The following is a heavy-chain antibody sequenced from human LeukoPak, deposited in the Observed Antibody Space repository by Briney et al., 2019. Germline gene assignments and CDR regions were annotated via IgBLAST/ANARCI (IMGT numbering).Heavy chain of an antibody. D-gene: IGHD3-16*02. Sequence: GGSLRLSCAASGFTFSSYWMYWVRQAPGKGLVWVSGINSEGRSTRYADSVKGRFTISRDNAKNTLYLQMNSLRAEDTAVYYCARKAHGGRVWGSSRTGDAFDIWGQGTMVTVSS. V-gene: IGHV3-74*01. CDR1: GFTFSSYW. CDR3: ARKAHGGRVWGSSRTGDAFDI. CDR2: INSEGRST. J-gene: IGHJ3*02.